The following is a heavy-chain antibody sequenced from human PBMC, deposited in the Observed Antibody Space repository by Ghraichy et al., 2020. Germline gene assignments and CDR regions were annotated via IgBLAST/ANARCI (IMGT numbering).Heavy chain of an antibody. V-gene: IGHV3-23*01. CDR3: ANLGTYYYYYGMDV. J-gene: IGHJ6*02. CDR1: GFTFSSYA. D-gene: IGHD1-14*01. CDR2: ISGSGGST. Sequence: LSLTCAASGFTFSSYAMSWVRQAPGKGLEWVSAISGSGGSTYYADSVKGRFTISRDNSKNTLYLQMNSLRAEDTAVYYCANLGTYYYYYGMDVWGQGTTVTVSS.